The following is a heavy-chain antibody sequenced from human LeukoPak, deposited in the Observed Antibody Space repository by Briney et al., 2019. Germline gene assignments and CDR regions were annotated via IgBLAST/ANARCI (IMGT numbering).Heavy chain of an antibody. CDR2: IKEDGSEK. CDR1: GFLFSRYW. V-gene: IGHV3-7*01. D-gene: IGHD4-17*01. J-gene: IGHJ5*02. CDR3: AKDLDGDHNWFDP. Sequence: GGSLRLSCAASGFLFSRYWMSWVRQAPGKGLEWVANIKEDGSEKYYVESMKGRFTISRDNSKNTLYLQMNSLRAEDTAVYYCAKDLDGDHNWFDPWGQGTLVTVSS.